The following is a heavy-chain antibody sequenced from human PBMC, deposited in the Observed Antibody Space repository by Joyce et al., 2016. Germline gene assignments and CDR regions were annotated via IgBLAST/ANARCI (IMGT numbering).Heavy chain of an antibody. D-gene: IGHD3-10*01. Sequence: QVQLVQSGAEVKKPGASVKVSCKVSGYTLTELSMHWVRQAPGKGLEWMGGFDPEDGETIYAQKVQGRVTMTEDTSTDTAYMELSSLRSEDTAVYYCAIVAAEFTMVRGVGFFDYWGQGTLVTVSS. CDR2: FDPEDGET. V-gene: IGHV1-24*01. CDR3: AIVAAEFTMVRGVGFFDY. J-gene: IGHJ4*02. CDR1: GYTLTELS.